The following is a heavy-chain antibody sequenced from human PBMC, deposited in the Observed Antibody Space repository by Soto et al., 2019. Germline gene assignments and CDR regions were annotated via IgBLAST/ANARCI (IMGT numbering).Heavy chain of an antibody. CDR1: GSTFSSYA. CDR2: ISGSGGST. CDR3: AKDLSSSWIRSMDV. D-gene: IGHD6-13*01. J-gene: IGHJ6*02. Sequence: GGSLRLSCAASGSTFSSYAMSWVRQAPGKGLEWVSAISGSGGSTYYADSVKGRFTISRDNSKNTLYVQMNSLRAEDTALYYCAKDLSSSWIRSMDVWGQGTTVTVSS. V-gene: IGHV3-23*01.